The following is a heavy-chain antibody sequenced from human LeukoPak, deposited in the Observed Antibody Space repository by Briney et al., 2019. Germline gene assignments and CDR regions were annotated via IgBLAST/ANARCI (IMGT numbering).Heavy chain of an antibody. J-gene: IGHJ4*02. V-gene: IGHV3-74*01. Sequence: GGSLRLSCAASRFTLRSYWMHWVRQAPGKGLVWVSRINSDGRSTSYADSVKGRFTISRDNAKNTLYLQMNSLRAEDTAVYYCARDLDSSGSGFDYWGQGTLVTVPS. CDR2: INSDGRST. CDR1: RFTLRSYW. CDR3: ARDLDSSGSGFDY. D-gene: IGHD3-22*01.